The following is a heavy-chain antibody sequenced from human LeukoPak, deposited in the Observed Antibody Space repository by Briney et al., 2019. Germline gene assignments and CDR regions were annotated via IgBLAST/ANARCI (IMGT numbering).Heavy chain of an antibody. Sequence: SETLSLTCTVSGGSISSYYWSWIRQPPGKGLEWIGYIYYSGSTNYNPSLKSRVTISIDTSKNEFSLRLTSVTAADTAVYYCAREANYYGSGSYFEGTFDYWGQGSLVTVSS. D-gene: IGHD3-10*01. CDR1: GGSISSYY. CDR3: AREANYYGSGSYFEGTFDY. CDR2: IYYSGST. V-gene: IGHV4-59*01. J-gene: IGHJ4*02.